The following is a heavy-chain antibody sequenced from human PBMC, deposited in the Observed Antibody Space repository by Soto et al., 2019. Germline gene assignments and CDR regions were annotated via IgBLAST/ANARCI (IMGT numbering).Heavy chain of an antibody. CDR1: GYTFTSYY. CDR3: AREMGEYGIDP. CDR2: INPSGGST. J-gene: IGHJ5*02. D-gene: IGHD1-26*01. Sequence: QVQLVQSGAEVKKPGASVKVSCKASGYTFTSYYMHWVRQAPGQGLEWMGIINPSGGSTSYAQKFQGRVTMTRDPSTSTVYMELSSLRSEDTAVYYCAREMGEYGIDPWGQGTLVTVSS. V-gene: IGHV1-46*01.